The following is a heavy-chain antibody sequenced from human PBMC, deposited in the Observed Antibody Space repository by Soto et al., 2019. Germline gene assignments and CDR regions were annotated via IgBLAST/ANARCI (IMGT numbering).Heavy chain of an antibody. CDR3: ARDHCSGGGCYSGWFDP. V-gene: IGHV3-74*01. CDR2: INSDGSST. Sequence: PGGSLRLSCAASGFTFSNYWMHWVRQAPGKGLVWVSRINSDGSSTTYADSVKGRFTISRDNAKNTLYLQMNSLRAEDTAVYYCARDHCSGGGCYSGWFDPWGQGTLVTVSS. D-gene: IGHD2-15*01. J-gene: IGHJ5*02. CDR1: GFTFSNYW.